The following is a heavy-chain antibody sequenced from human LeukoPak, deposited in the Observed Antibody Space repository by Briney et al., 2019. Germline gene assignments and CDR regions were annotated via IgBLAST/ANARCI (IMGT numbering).Heavy chain of an antibody. CDR3: ARSDDLDY. J-gene: IGHJ4*02. Sequence: PGGSLRLSCAASGFTFSSYAMHWVRQAPGKGLEWVAVISYDGSNKYYADSVKGRFTISRDNSKNTLYLQMNSLRAEDTAVYYCARSDDLDYWGQGTLVTVSS. V-gene: IGHV3-30-3*01. CDR1: GFTFSSYA. D-gene: IGHD2-21*01. CDR2: ISYDGSNK.